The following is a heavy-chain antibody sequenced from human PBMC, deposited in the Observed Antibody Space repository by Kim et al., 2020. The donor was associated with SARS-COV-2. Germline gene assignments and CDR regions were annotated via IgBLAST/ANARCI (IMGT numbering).Heavy chain of an antibody. Sequence: GGSLRLSCAASGFTFSSYEMNWVRQAPGKGLEWVSYISSSGSTIYYADSVKGRFTISRDNAKNSLYLQMNSLRAEDTAVYYCARDEVVVATRDYYYGMDVWGQGTTVTVSS. J-gene: IGHJ6*02. D-gene: IGHD5-12*01. CDR2: ISSSGSTI. CDR3: ARDEVVVATRDYYYGMDV. V-gene: IGHV3-48*03. CDR1: GFTFSSYE.